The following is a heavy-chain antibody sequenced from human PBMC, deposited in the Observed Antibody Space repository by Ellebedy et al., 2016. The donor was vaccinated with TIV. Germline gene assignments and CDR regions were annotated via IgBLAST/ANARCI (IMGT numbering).Heavy chain of an antibody. V-gene: IGHV5-51*01. Sequence: GESLKISXKGSGYSFTSYWIGWVRQMPGKGLEWMGIIYPGDSDTRYSPSFQGQVTISADKSISTAYLQWSSLKASDTAMYYCARLVGATSYYYYGMDVWGQGTTVTVSS. CDR1: GYSFTSYW. CDR2: IYPGDSDT. D-gene: IGHD1-26*01. J-gene: IGHJ6*02. CDR3: ARLVGATSYYYYGMDV.